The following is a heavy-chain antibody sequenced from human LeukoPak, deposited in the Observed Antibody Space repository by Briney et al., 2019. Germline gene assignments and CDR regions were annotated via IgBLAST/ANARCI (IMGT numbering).Heavy chain of an antibody. CDR1: AGSIIIYY. D-gene: IGHD5-18*01. CDR2: IYTSEST. J-gene: IGHJ4*02. CDR3: ARESEVDTAMVGFDY. V-gene: IGHV4-4*07. Sequence: LSLTRSLAAGSIIIYYWGSIRQPAGNGLEWIVPIYTSESTNYNPYLKSRVTMSVNTSKTQFSLKLSSVTAADTAVYYCARESEVDTAMVGFDYWGQGTLVTVSS.